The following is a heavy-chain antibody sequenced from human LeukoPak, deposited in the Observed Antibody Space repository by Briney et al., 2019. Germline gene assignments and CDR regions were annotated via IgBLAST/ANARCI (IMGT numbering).Heavy chain of an antibody. V-gene: IGHV1-46*01. D-gene: IGHD5-18*01. Sequence: EASVKVSCKASGYIFTSYYIHWVRQAPGQGLEWMGLINPSGGRTNYAQKFQGRVTMTRDMSTSTVYMELSSLRSEDTAMYYCTRALPHRRLMDTTMEQHWFDPWGQGTLVTVSS. J-gene: IGHJ5*02. CDR1: GYIFTSYY. CDR2: INPSGGRT. CDR3: TRALPHRRLMDTTMEQHWFDP.